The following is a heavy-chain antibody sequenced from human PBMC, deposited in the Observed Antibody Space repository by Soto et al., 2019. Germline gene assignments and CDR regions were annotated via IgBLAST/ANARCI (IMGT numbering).Heavy chain of an antibody. V-gene: IGHV3-53*04. D-gene: IGHD1-26*01. CDR3: ARASFETGGYYYDYMDV. CDR1: GFTVSSNY. Sequence: EVQLVESGGGLVQPGGSLRLSCAASGFTVSSNYMSWVRQAPGKGLEWVSVIYSGGSTYYADSVKGRFTISRHNSKNTLYLQMNSLRAEDTAVYYGARASFETGGYYYDYMDVWGKGTTVTVS. J-gene: IGHJ6*03. CDR2: IYSGGST.